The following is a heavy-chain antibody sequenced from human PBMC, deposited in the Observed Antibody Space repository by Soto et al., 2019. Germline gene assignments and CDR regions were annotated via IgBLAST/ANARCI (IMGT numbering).Heavy chain of an antibody. CDR2: ISGGGDTT. CDR3: AREDIVVVVAATHAFDI. V-gene: IGHV3-23*01. CDR1: GFTFNNYA. D-gene: IGHD2-15*01. J-gene: IGHJ3*02. Sequence: GGSLRLSCAGSGFTFNNYAMTWVRQAPGKGPEWVSAISGGGDTTYYADSVKGRFTISRDNSKNTLYLQMNSLRAEDTAVYYCAREDIVVVVAATHAFDIWGLGTMVTVSS.